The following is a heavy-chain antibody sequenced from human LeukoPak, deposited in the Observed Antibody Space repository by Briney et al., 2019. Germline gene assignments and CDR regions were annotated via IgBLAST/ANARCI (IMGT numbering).Heavy chain of an antibody. D-gene: IGHD3-10*01. CDR2: IYYTGST. Sequence: SETLSLTCSVSGGSVTIGGFYWGWLCQPPGKGPEWIATIYYTGSTYYNPSLNSRVTVSIDTSKNQFSLRLTSVTATDTAVYHCARHSGSGSLSRPFDPWGQGTLVTVSS. J-gene: IGHJ5*02. CDR3: ARHSGSGSLSRPFDP. V-gene: IGHV4-39*01. CDR1: GGSVTIGGFY.